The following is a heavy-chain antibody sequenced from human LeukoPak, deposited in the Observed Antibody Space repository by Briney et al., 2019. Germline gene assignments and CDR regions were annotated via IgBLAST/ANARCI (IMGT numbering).Heavy chain of an antibody. V-gene: IGHV4-30-2*01. CDR2: IYHSGST. CDR3: ARGNTANDAFDI. Sequence: PSQTLSLTCTVSGGSISSGGYYWSWIRQHPGKGLEWIGYIYHSGSTYYNPSLKSRVTISVDRSKNQFSLKLSSVTAADTAVYYCARGNTANDAFDIWGQGTMVTVSS. CDR1: GGSISSGGYY. J-gene: IGHJ3*02.